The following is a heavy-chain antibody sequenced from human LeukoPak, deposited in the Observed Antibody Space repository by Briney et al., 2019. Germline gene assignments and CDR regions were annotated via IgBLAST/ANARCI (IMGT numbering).Heavy chain of an antibody. CDR2: INDSEGT. CDR1: GGSFSEYY. D-gene: IGHD3-16*01. V-gene: IGHV4-34*01. CDR3: ARGSGGEGGTVFYYYFLDV. Sequence: PSETLSLTCGVSGGSFSEYYWSWLRQSPGKGEEWMGEINDSEGTNYNPSFTSLVTISVDTSNNQFSLNLTSVTAADTAIYYCARGSGGEGGTVFYYYFLDVWGEGTTVTVSS. J-gene: IGHJ6*03.